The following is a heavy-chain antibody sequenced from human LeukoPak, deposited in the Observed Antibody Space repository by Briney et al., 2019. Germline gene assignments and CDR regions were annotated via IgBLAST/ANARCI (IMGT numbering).Heavy chain of an antibody. V-gene: IGHV5-51*01. D-gene: IGHD2-15*01. CDR2: IYPGDSDT. CDR3: ARRVAAMGAFDI. J-gene: IGHJ3*02. Sequence: GESLKISRKGSGYSFTSYWIGWVRQMPGKGPEWMGVIYPGDSDTRYSPSFQGQVTISADKSISTAYLQWSSLEAADTAMYYCARRVAAMGAFDIWGQGTMVTVSS. CDR1: GYSFTSYW.